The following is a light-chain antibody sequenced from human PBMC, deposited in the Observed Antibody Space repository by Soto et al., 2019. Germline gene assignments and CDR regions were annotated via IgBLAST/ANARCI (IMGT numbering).Light chain of an antibody. V-gene: IGLV1-47*01. J-gene: IGLJ3*02. CDR1: TSNIGYNF. Sequence: QSVLTQPPSTTGTPGQRVTISCSGRTSNIGYNFVYWYQHLPGTAPKLLIYRNDERPSGVPDRFSGSKSGTSASLAISGLRSEDEADYYCAAWDGSLSAWVFGGGPKLTVL. CDR2: RND. CDR3: AAWDGSLSAWV.